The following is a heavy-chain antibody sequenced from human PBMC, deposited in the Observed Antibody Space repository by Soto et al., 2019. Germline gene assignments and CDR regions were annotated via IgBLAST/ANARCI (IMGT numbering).Heavy chain of an antibody. CDR2: IYSGGST. D-gene: IGHD6-13*01. CDR1: GSTVSSNY. Sequence: VQLVESGGGLVQPGGSLRLSCAATGSTVSSNYMSWVRQAPGKGLEWASVIYSGGSTYNADSVKRRITISRDNSKNTLYLQMNSLRAEDTAVYYCARSSIAAAGNNYWGQGTLVTVSS. CDR3: ARSSIAAAGNNY. J-gene: IGHJ4*02. V-gene: IGHV3-66*01.